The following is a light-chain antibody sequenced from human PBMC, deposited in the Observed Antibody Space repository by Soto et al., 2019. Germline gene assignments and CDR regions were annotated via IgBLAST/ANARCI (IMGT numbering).Light chain of an antibody. V-gene: IGKV1-5*03. Sequence: DIQMTQSPSTLSASVGDRVIIICRASQSISSWLAWYQQKPGKAPKLLIYKASSLESGVPSRFSGSGSGTEFTLTISSLQPDDFATYYCQQYSSYLWTFGQGTKVEIK. J-gene: IGKJ1*01. CDR1: QSISSW. CDR2: KAS. CDR3: QQYSSYLWT.